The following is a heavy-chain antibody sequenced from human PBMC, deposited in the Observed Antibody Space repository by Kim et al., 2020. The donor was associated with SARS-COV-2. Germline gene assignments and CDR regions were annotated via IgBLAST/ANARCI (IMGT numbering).Heavy chain of an antibody. D-gene: IGHD3-3*01. Sequence: SVKVSCKASGGTFSSYAISWVRQAPGQGLEWMGRIIPILGIANYAQKFQGRVTITADKSTSTAYMELSSLRSEDTAVYYCARSVVEWFTLTDAFDIWGQ. CDR3: ARSVVEWFTLTDAFDI. CDR2: IIPILGIA. V-gene: IGHV1-69*04. CDR1: GGTFSSYA. J-gene: IGHJ3*02.